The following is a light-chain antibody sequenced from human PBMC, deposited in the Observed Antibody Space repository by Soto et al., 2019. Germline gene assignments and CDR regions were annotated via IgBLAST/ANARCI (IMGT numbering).Light chain of an antibody. CDR2: GKN. CDR1: SSNIGTNY. CDR3: GTWDSSLSAHV. J-gene: IGLJ1*01. Sequence: QSVLTQPPSVSAAPGQKVTISCSGSSSNIGTNYVSWYQQLPGTAPKLLIDGKNFRPSGIPDRFSGSKSGTSATLGITGLQAGGEADYYCGTWDSSLSAHVFGTGTKVTVL. V-gene: IGLV1-51*01.